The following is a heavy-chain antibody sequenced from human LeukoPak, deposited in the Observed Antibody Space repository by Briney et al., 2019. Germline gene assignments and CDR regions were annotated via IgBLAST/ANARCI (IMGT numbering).Heavy chain of an antibody. J-gene: IGHJ4*02. Sequence: GGSLRLSCAASGFTFSSYSMNWVRQAPGKGLEWVSSISSSSSYIYYADSVKGRFTISRDNAKNSLYLQMNSLRAEDTAVYYCARDRFEIAAAGTLLFDYWGQGTLVTASS. D-gene: IGHD6-13*01. V-gene: IGHV3-21*01. CDR2: ISSSSSYI. CDR3: ARDRFEIAAAGTLLFDY. CDR1: GFTFSSYS.